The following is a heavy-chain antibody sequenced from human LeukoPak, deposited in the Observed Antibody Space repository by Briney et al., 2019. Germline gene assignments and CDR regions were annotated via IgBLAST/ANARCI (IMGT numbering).Heavy chain of an antibody. Sequence: SETLSLTCTVSGGSTSSYYWSWIRQPPGKGLEWIGYIYYSGSTNYNPSLKSRVTISVDTSKNQFSLKLSSVTAADTAVYYCAMGGYSYGYSCWYFDLWGRGTLVTVSS. CDR1: GGSTSSYY. CDR2: IYYSGST. D-gene: IGHD5-18*01. V-gene: IGHV4-59*01. J-gene: IGHJ2*01. CDR3: AMGGYSYGYSCWYFDL.